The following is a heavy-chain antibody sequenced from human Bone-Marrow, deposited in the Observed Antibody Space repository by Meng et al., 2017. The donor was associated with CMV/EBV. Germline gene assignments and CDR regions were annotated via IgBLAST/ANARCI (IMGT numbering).Heavy chain of an antibody. D-gene: IGHD6-6*01. J-gene: IGHJ4*02. V-gene: IGHV5-51*01. Sequence: KVSCKGSGYSFTSYWIGWVRQMPGKGLEWMGIIYPGDSDTRYSPSFQGQVTISADKSISTAYLQWSSLKASDTAMYYCAKIKYSSSPSLDYWGQGTLDTVSS. CDR1: GYSFTSYW. CDR2: IYPGDSDT. CDR3: AKIKYSSSPSLDY.